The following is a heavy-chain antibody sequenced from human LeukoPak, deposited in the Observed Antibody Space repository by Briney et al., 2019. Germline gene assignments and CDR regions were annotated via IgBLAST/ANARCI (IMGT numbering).Heavy chain of an antibody. J-gene: IGHJ4*02. CDR2: ISSSSYI. Sequence: GGSLRLSCAASGFTFSSYSMNWVRQAPGKGLEWVSSISSSSYIYYADSVKGRFTISRDNSKNTVYLQMKSLRNEDTAMYYCARERAYSGYDSREYNYFDYWGQGTLVTVSS. CDR1: GFTFSSYS. V-gene: IGHV3-21*01. CDR3: ARERAYSGYDSREYNYFDY. D-gene: IGHD5-12*01.